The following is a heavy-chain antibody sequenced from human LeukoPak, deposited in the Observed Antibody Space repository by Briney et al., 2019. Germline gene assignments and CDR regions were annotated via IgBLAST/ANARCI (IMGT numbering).Heavy chain of an antibody. Sequence: PGGSLRLSCAASGFTFSSYAMHWVRQAPGKGLEWVAVISYDGSNKYYADSVKGRFTISRDNSKNTLYLQMNSLRAEDTAVYYCARSSATGTTTYDYWGQGTLVTVSS. CDR2: ISYDGSNK. D-gene: IGHD1-7*01. CDR3: ARSSATGTTTYDY. CDR1: GFTFSSYA. V-gene: IGHV3-30*04. J-gene: IGHJ4*02.